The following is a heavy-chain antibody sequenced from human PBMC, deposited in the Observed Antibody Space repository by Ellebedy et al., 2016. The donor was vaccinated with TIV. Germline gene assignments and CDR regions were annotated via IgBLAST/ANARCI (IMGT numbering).Heavy chain of an antibody. CDR2: VNEDGSRQ. Sequence: GESLKISCAVPGSVFTTYWIYWVRQAPGEGLEWVANVNEDGSRQYYVDSVKGRFTISRDIGKNSVYLQMDNLRPEDTAVYYCAGGAYWGLGTLVAVSS. CDR3: AGGAY. J-gene: IGHJ4*02. V-gene: IGHV3-7*01. D-gene: IGHD3-16*01. CDR1: GSVFTTYW.